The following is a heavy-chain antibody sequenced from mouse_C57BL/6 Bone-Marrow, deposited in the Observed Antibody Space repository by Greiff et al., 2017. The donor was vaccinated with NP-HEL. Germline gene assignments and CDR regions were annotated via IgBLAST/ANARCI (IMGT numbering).Heavy chain of an antibody. D-gene: IGHD2-3*01. CDR1: GFTFSNYW. V-gene: IGHV6-3*01. CDR2: IRLKSDNYAT. Sequence: EVQLQESGGGLVQPGGSMKLSCVASGFTFSNYWMNWVRQSPEKGLEWVAQIRLKSDNYATHYAESVKGRFTISRDDSKSSVYLQMNNLRAEDTGIYYCTGSGDGYYLRCFDVWGTGTTVTVSS. CDR3: TGSGDGYYLRCFDV. J-gene: IGHJ1*03.